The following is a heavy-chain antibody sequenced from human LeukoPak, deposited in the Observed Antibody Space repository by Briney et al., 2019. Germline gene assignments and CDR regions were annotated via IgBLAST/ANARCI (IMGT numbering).Heavy chain of an antibody. CDR1: GFTFSSYS. J-gene: IGHJ4*02. CDR3: ARAPPAIFGVVTTPQGVDY. CDR2: ISSSSSYI. D-gene: IGHD3-3*01. V-gene: IGHV3-21*01. Sequence: PGGSLRLTCAASGFTFSSYSMNWVRQAPGKGLEWVSSISSSSSYIYYADSVKGRFTISRDNAKNSLYLQMNSLGAEDTAVYYCARAPPAIFGVVTTPQGVDYWGQGTLVTVSS.